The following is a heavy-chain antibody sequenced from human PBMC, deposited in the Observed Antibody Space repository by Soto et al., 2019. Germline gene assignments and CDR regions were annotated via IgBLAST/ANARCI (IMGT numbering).Heavy chain of an antibody. Sequence: SETLSLTCAVSGGSISSGGYSWSWIRQPPGKGLEWIGYIYHSGSTYYNPSLKSRVTISVDRSKNQFSLKLSSVTAADTAVYYCARDGEMATIGGGVAFDIWGQGTMVT. CDR1: GGSISSGGYS. D-gene: IGHD5-12*01. J-gene: IGHJ3*02. V-gene: IGHV4-30-2*01. CDR3: ARDGEMATIGGGVAFDI. CDR2: IYHSGST.